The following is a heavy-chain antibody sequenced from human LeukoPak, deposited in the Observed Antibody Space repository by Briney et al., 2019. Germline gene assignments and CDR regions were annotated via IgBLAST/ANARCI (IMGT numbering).Heavy chain of an antibody. D-gene: IGHD4/OR15-4a*01. V-gene: IGHV3-7*01. J-gene: IGHJ4*02. CDR1: GFTVFNYW. CDR2: INLDGSQK. CDR3: ARDVDYANPRHDY. Sequence: GGSLRLSSAVSGFTVFNYWMSWVRQAPGKGLEWVANINLDGSQKYYVDSLKGRFTISRDNAKNSLYLQMNSLRAEDTAVYYCARDVDYANPRHDYWGQGTLVTVSS.